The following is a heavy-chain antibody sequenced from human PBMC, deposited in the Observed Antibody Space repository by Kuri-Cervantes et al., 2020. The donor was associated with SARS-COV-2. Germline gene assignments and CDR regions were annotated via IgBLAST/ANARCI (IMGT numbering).Heavy chain of an antibody. CDR3: ARVPTPYYYYYMDV. CDR1: GESFSGYY. D-gene: IGHD4-17*01. V-gene: IGHV4-34*01. CDR2: VNHRGST. J-gene: IGHJ6*03. Sequence: SETLSLTCAFYGESFSGYYWNWIRQSPGKGLEWIGEVNHRGSTNYNPSLKSRVTISVDTSKNQFSLKLSSVTAADTAVYYCARVPTPYYYYYMDVWGKGTTVTVSS.